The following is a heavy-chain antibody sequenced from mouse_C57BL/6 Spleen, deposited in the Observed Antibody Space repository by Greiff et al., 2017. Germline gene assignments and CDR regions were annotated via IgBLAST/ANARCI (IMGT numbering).Heavy chain of an antibody. Sequence: EVMLVESGGGLVKPGGSLTLSCAASGFTFSSYAMSWVRQTPEKRLEWVATISDGGSYTYYPDNVKGRFTISRDNAKNNLYLQMSHLKSEDTAMYYCARDVAGSSYFDYWGQGTTLTVSS. J-gene: IGHJ2*01. V-gene: IGHV5-4*01. CDR1: GFTFSSYA. CDR3: ARDVAGSSYFDY. D-gene: IGHD1-1*01. CDR2: ISDGGSYT.